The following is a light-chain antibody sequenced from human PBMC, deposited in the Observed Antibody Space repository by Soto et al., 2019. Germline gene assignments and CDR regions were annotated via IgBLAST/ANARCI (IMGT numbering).Light chain of an antibody. CDR3: QQYHSWPPWT. V-gene: IGKV3D-15*01. CDR1: QSVSSN. J-gene: IGKJ1*01. CDR2: GVY. Sequence: EIVMTPSPTILSVSPGERATLSCRASQSVSSNLAGYQQKHGQDPRLLIYGVYTRAPGSPARFSGSGSGTEFYPTISSRQSEDVAVYYCQQYHSWPPWTFGQGTEVEIK.